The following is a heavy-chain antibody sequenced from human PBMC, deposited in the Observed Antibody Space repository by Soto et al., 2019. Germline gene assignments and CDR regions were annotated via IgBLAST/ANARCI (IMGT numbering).Heavy chain of an antibody. Sequence: PGGSLRLSCAVSGFTFSNYAMPWVRQAPGKGLEWVSALTPGGETTYYMDSVKGRFTISRDNAKNTLYLQMNSLTAAETAVYYCPKDSPVIGNYQELVRWVRGALVTVSA. J-gene: IGHJ4*02. CDR1: GFTFSNYA. D-gene: IGHD1-7*01. CDR2: LTPGGETT. CDR3: PKDSPVIGNYQELVR. V-gene: IGHV3-23*01.